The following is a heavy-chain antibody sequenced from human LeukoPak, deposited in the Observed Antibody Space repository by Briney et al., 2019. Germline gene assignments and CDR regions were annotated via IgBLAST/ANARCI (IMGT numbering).Heavy chain of an antibody. Sequence: SETLSLTCTVSGGSISSYYWSWIRQPPGKGLEWIGYIYYTGSTNYNPSLKSRVTISVDTSKNQFSLKLSSVTAADTAVYYCARDGTEAGLRGDYFDYWGQGTLVTVSS. CDR1: GGSISSYY. CDR3: ARDGTEAGLRGDYFDY. J-gene: IGHJ4*02. V-gene: IGHV4-59*01. D-gene: IGHD6-19*01. CDR2: IYYTGST.